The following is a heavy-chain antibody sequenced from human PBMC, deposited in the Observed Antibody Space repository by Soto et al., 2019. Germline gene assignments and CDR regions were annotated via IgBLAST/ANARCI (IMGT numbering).Heavy chain of an antibody. D-gene: IGHD4-17*01. CDR3: GRGRTVTHDAFDI. Sequence: QVQLQESGPGLANPSQTLSLTGTVSGGSISSGGYYWRWIRQHPAKGLEWMGYIYYSGSTYDKPSLKSRVTKSVDTSKNQYSLKLSSVTAADPAVYYCGRGRTVTHDAFDIWGQGTMVTVSS. CDR1: GGSISSGGYY. CDR2: IYYSGST. J-gene: IGHJ3*02. V-gene: IGHV4-31*03.